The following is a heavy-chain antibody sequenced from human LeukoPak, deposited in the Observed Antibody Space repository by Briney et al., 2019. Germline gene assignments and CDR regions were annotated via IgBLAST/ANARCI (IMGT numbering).Heavy chain of an antibody. Sequence: PGGSLRLSCAASGFTFSSYEMNWVRQAPGKGLEWVSYISGGGTTIFYADSVKGRFTISRDNAKNSLYLHMNSLSAEDTAVYYCARELRVAGRVGYYYYGMDVWGQGTTVTVSS. CDR2: ISGGGTTI. J-gene: IGHJ6*02. CDR1: GFTFSSYE. CDR3: ARELRVAGRVGYYYYGMDV. D-gene: IGHD6-19*01. V-gene: IGHV3-48*03.